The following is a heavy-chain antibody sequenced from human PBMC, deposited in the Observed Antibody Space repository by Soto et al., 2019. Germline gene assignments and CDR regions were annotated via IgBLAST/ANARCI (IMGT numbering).Heavy chain of an antibody. CDR1: GGSFSGYY. J-gene: IGHJ4*02. CDR2: INHSGST. CDR3: ARGSPQQLVPIDY. V-gene: IGHV4-34*01. D-gene: IGHD6-13*01. Sequence: SETLSLTCAVYGGSFSGYYWSWIRQPPGKGLEWIGEINHSGSTNYNPSLKSQVTISVDTSKNQFSLKLGSVTAAETAVYYCARGSPQQLVPIDYWGQGTLVTVSS.